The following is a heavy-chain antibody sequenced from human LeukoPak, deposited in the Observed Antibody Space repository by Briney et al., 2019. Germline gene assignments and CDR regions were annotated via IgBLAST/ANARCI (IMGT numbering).Heavy chain of an antibody. CDR1: GFTFSSYE. V-gene: IGHV3-48*03. D-gene: IGHD3-22*01. J-gene: IGHJ4*02. Sequence: GGSLRLSCAASGFTFSSYEMNWVRLAPGKGLEWVSYISSSGSTIYYADSVKGRFTISRDNAKNSLYLQMNSPRAEDTAVYYCARDPYYYDSSGRYWGQGTLVTVSS. CDR2: ISSSGSTI. CDR3: ARDPYYYDSSGRY.